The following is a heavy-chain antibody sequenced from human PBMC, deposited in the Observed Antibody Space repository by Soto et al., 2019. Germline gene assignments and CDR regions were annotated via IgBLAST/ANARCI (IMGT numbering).Heavy chain of an antibody. V-gene: IGHV4-59*08. CDR1: GGSISSYY. CDR3: AGTPYSSSWYPFYFDY. D-gene: IGHD6-13*01. CDR2: IYYSGST. J-gene: IGHJ4*02. Sequence: PSETLSLTCTVSGGSISSYYWSWIRQPPGKGLEWIGYIYYSGSTNYNPSLKSRVTISVDTSKNQFSLKLSSVTAADTAVYYCAGTPYSSSWYPFYFDYWGQGNLVTVS.